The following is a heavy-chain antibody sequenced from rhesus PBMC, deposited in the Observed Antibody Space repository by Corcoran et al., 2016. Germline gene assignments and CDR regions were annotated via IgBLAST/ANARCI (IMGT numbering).Heavy chain of an antibody. J-gene: IGHJ4*01. D-gene: IGHD3-16*01. Sequence: QVQLVQSGAEVKKPGTSVKLSCKASGYTFTSYYINWVIQAPGQVLEWMGRNNPNNGKTGDEQKCQGRVTMTRDTSTSTAYMELNSLRSEDTAVYYCARGLYSGSYYPLDYWGQGVLVTVSS. CDR1: GYTFTSYY. V-gene: IGHV1-200*01. CDR2: NNPNNGKT. CDR3: ARGLYSGSYYPLDY.